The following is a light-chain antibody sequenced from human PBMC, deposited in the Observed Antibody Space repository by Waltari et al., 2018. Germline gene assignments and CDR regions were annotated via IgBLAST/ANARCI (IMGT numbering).Light chain of an antibody. V-gene: IGKV1-39*01. CDR3: QLNYISPGVT. Sequence: DIQMTQSPSSLSASVGHTVTLTCRASQTINTLLNWYQQKPGRAPKLLIFSASTLQSGVPSRFSVGGSVTDFTLTITVLQSEDFATYYCQLNYISPGVTFGPGTTLDVK. CDR1: QTINTL. CDR2: SAS. J-gene: IGKJ3*01.